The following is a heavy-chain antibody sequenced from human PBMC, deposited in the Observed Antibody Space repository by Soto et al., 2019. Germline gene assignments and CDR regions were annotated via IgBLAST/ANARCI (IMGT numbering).Heavy chain of an antibody. CDR3: ARGRKVLWFGNAFDY. CDR1: GYTFTSYG. J-gene: IGHJ4*02. CDR2: ISAYNGNT. V-gene: IGHV1-18*01. Sequence: ASVKVSCKASGYTFTSYGIVWVRQAPGQGLEWMGWISAYNGNTNYAQKLQGRVTMTTDTSTSTAYMELRSLRSDDTAVYYCARGRKVLWFGNAFDYWGQGTLVTVSS. D-gene: IGHD3-10*01.